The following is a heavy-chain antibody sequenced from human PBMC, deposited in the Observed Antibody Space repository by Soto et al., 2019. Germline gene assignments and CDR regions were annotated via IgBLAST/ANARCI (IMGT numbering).Heavy chain of an antibody. CDR1: GGSFSGYY. J-gene: IGHJ4*02. V-gene: IGHV4-34*01. CDR3: ARALYYDSSGIDY. D-gene: IGHD3-22*01. Sequence: QVQLQQWGAGLLKPSETLSLTCAVSGGSFSGYYWSWIRQPPGKGLEWIGEINHSGSTNYNPSLKSRVTISVDTSKNQFSLKLSSVTAADTAVYYCARALYYDSSGIDYWGQGTLVTVSS. CDR2: INHSGST.